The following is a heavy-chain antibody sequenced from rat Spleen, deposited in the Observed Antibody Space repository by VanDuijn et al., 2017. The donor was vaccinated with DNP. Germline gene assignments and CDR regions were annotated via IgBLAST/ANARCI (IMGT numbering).Heavy chain of an antibody. CDR2: INFSGTT. Sequence: EVQLQESGPGLVKPSQSLSLTCSVTGHSFTSNYWAWIRRFPGNKMEWMGYINFSGTTNYNPSLKSRVSITRETSKNQFFLHLNSVTTEDTATYYCARSGYNTDYYHLGAYWGQGVMVTVSS. CDR1: GHSFTSNY. V-gene: IGHV3-1*01. D-gene: IGHD1-6*01. J-gene: IGHJ2*01. CDR3: ARSGYNTDYYHLGAY.